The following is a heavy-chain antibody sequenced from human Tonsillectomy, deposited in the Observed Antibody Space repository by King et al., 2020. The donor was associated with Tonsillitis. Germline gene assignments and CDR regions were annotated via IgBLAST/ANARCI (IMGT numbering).Heavy chain of an antibody. V-gene: IGHV4-59*01. CDR3: AREGDYDILTGYPYDAFDI. D-gene: IGHD3-9*01. CDR1: GGSISSYY. J-gene: IGHJ3*02. CDR2: IYYSGST. Sequence: QLQESGPGLVKPSETLSLTCTVSGGSISSYYWSWIRQPPGKGLEWIGYIYYSGSTNYNPSLKSRVTISVDTSKNQFSLKLSSVTAADTAVYYCAREGDYDILTGYPYDAFDIWGQGTMVTVSS.